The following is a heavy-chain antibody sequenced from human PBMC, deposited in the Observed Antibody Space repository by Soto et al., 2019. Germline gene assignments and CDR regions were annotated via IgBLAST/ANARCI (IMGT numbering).Heavy chain of an antibody. Sequence: GGSLRLSCALSGFDSSYYWIQWFRQSPGKGLEWVSRIDPDGTTTNYADSVKGRFSVSRDNAKKTIYLQMNSLTADDTDLYYCARGQRHSSAGTGAYWGQGTLVTSPQ. CDR3: ARGQRHSSAGTGAY. V-gene: IGHV3-74*01. D-gene: IGHD1-1*01. CDR1: GFDSSYYW. CDR2: IDPDGTTT. J-gene: IGHJ1*01.